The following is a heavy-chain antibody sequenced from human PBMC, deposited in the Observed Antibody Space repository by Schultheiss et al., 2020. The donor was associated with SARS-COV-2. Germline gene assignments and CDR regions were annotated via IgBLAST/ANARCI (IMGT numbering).Heavy chain of an antibody. V-gene: IGHV3-73*01. CDR2: IRSKANSYAT. Sequence: GGSLRLSCAASGFTVSSNYMSWVRQAPGKGLEWVGRIRSKANSYATAYAASVKGRFTISRDDSKNTAYLQMNSLKTEDTAVYYCTWRVQQYPYYYGMDVWGQGTTVTVSS. J-gene: IGHJ6*02. D-gene: IGHD6-13*01. CDR3: TWRVQQYPYYYGMDV. CDR1: GFTVSSNY.